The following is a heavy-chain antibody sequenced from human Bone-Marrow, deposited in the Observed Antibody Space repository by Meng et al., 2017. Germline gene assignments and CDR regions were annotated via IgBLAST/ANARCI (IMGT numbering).Heavy chain of an antibody. CDR3: ATRPPDSAWYGVFDY. D-gene: IGHD6-19*01. Sequence: GESLKISCGASGFTFSSYSMNWVRQAPGKGLEWVSSISSSSSYIYYADSVKGRFTISRDNAKNSLYLQMNSLRAEDTAVYYCATRPPDSAWYGVFDYWGQGTLVTVSS. V-gene: IGHV3-21*01. CDR2: ISSSSSYI. CDR1: GFTFSSYS. J-gene: IGHJ4*02.